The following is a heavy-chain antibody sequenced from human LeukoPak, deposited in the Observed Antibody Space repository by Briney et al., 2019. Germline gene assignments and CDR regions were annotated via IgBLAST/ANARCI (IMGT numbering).Heavy chain of an antibody. V-gene: IGHV3-7*01. CDR3: ARDVLATGYYYYYMDV. CDR2: IKQDGSEK. J-gene: IGHJ6*03. Sequence: PGGSLRLSCAASGFTFSSYWMSWVRQAPGKGPEWVANIKQDGSEKYYVDSVKGRFTISRDNAKNSLYLQMNSLRAEDTAVYYCARDVLATGYYYYYMDVWGKGTTVTVSS. CDR1: GFTFSSYW. D-gene: IGHD5-12*01.